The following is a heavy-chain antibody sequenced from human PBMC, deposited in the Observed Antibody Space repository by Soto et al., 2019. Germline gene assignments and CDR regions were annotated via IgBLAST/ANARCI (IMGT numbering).Heavy chain of an antibody. CDR3: ARDGAGAYGLGWFDP. Sequence: QVQLQESGPGLVKPSQTLSLTCTVSGDSISRGGYYWNWLRQHPRKGLEWIGYIYRSVSTSYNPSLKSRVPISVDTSKNRLSLEVSNVTAADTADYYCARDGAGAYGLGWFDPWGQGILVTFSS. J-gene: IGHJ5*02. CDR1: GDSISRGGYY. D-gene: IGHD2-21*01. CDR2: IYRSVST. V-gene: IGHV4-31*03.